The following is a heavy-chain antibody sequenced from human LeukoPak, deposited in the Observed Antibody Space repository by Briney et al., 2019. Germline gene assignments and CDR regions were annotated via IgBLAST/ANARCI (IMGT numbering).Heavy chain of an antibody. V-gene: IGHV1-8*01. J-gene: IGHJ4*02. Sequence: ASVKVSCKASGYTFTSYDINWVRQATGQGLKWMGWMNPNSGNTGYAQKFQGRVTMTRNTSISTAYMELSSLRSEDTAVYYCARVRAVADPFDYWGQGTLVTVSS. CDR3: ARVRAVADPFDY. D-gene: IGHD6-19*01. CDR1: GYTFTSYD. CDR2: MNPNSGNT.